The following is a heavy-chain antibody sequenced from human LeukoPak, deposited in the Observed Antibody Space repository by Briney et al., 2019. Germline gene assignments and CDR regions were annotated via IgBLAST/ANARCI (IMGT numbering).Heavy chain of an antibody. J-gene: IGHJ5*02. D-gene: IGHD4-17*01. CDR2: ISYSGNT. Sequence: SETLSLTCTVSGGSISSSTYYWGWIRQPPGKGLEWIGSISYSGNTYYNPSLKSRVTISVDTSKNQFSLKLSSVTAADTAVYYCARLLTTVTTNWFDPWGQGTLVTVSS. CDR3: ARLLTTVTTNWFDP. V-gene: IGHV4-39*01. CDR1: GGSISSSTYY.